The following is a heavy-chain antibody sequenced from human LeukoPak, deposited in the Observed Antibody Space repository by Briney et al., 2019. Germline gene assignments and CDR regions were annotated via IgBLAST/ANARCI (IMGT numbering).Heavy chain of an antibody. Sequence: GGSLRLSCAASGFTFSSYSMNWVRQAPGKGLEWVSSISSSSSYIYYADSVKGRSTISRDNAKNSLYLQMNSLRAEDTAVYYCARKYGSGSSLDYWGQGTLVTVSS. CDR1: GFTFSSYS. D-gene: IGHD3-10*01. CDR3: ARKYGSGSSLDY. CDR2: ISSSSSYI. J-gene: IGHJ4*02. V-gene: IGHV3-21*01.